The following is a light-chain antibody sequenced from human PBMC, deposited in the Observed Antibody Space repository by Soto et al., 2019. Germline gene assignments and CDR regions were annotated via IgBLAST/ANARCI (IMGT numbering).Light chain of an antibody. CDR1: ISNIANNY. J-gene: IGLJ2*01. CDR3: GTWDSSLSAVV. CDR2: DNN. V-gene: IGLV1-51*01. Sequence: QSVLTQPPSVSAAPGQKVTISCSGSISNIANNYVSWYQHLPGTAPKLLIYDNNKRPSGIPDRFSGSKSGTSATLGITGLQTGDEADYYCGTWDSSLSAVVFGGGTQLTVL.